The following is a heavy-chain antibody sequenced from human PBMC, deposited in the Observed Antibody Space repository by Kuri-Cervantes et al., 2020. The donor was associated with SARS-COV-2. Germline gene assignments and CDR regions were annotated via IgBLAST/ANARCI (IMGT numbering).Heavy chain of an antibody. Sequence: GASLKISCAASGFTFSSYSMNWVRQAPGKGLEWVSYISSSSSTIYYADSVKGRFTISRDNAKNSLYLQINSLRAEDTAVYYCARPGGYCSGGSCYSDYWGQGTLVTVSS. D-gene: IGHD2-15*01. CDR2: ISSSSSTI. CDR1: GFTFSSYS. CDR3: ARPGGYCSGGSCYSDY. J-gene: IGHJ4*02. V-gene: IGHV3-48*04.